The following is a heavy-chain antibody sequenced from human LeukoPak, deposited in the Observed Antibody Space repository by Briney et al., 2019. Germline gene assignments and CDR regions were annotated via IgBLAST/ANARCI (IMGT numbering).Heavy chain of an antibody. CDR3: ARGDETAILDY. D-gene: IGHD5-18*01. CDR2: SSSRRSDL. CDR1: GFTFSAYS. J-gene: IGHJ4*02. Sequence: GGSLRLSCAASGFTFSAYSMNWVRQAPGKGLEWVSSSSSRRSDLYYADSVKGRFTISRDNAKRSLYPQMNSLRAEDTAVYYCARGDETAILDYWGQGTLVTVSS. V-gene: IGHV3-21*01.